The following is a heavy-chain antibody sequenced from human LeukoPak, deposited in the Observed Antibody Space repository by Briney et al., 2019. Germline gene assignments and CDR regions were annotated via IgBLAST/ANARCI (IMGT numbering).Heavy chain of an antibody. D-gene: IGHD4-17*01. V-gene: IGHV3-53*01. Sequence: GGSLRLSCAASGLTVSSKYMSWVRQAPGKGLEWVSVIYNNGNTHYADSVKGRFTISRDNSKNTLYLQMNSLRAEDTAVNYCARVGGDQVGYWGQGTLVTVSS. J-gene: IGHJ4*02. CDR2: IYNNGNT. CDR1: GLTVSSKY. CDR3: ARVGGDQVGY.